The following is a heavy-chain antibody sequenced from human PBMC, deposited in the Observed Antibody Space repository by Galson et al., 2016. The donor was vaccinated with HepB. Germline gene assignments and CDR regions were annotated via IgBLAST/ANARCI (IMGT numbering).Heavy chain of an antibody. V-gene: IGHV1-69*02. CDR2: IIPILDIS. CDR3: ARYSGYSDSSGFRGFDP. D-gene: IGHD3-22*01. J-gene: IGHJ5*02. CDR1: GGTFSGYT. Sequence: SVKVSCKVSGGTFSGYTFNWVRQAPGQGLEWMGRIIPILDISNYAQKFQGRVTITADKSTSTAYMELSSLRSEDTAVYYCARYSGYSDSSGFRGFDPWGQGTLVTVSS.